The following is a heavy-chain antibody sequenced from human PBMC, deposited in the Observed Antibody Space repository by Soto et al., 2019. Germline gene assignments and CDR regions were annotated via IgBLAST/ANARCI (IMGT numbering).Heavy chain of an antibody. V-gene: IGHV4-59*01. CDR1: GGSISNCY. CDR3: ARGTVVAARLVDC. J-gene: IGHJ4*02. D-gene: IGHD2-15*01. Sequence: SETLSLTCTVSGGSISNCYWRWLRQPPGRALEWIGYIYYSGSTNYNPSLKSRVTISVDTSKNQFSLKLSSVTAADTAVYYCARGTVVAARLVDCWGQGTLVTVSS. CDR2: IYYSGST.